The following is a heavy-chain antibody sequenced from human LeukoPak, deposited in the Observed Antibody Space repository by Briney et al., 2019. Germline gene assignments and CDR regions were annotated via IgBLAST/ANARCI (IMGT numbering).Heavy chain of an antibody. D-gene: IGHD6-13*01. Sequence: VASVKVSCKVSGYTLTELSMHWVRQAPGKGLEWMGGFDPEDGETIYAQKFQGRVTMTEDTSTDTAYMELSSLRSEDTAVYYCATEAAGIAAAGTFYWGQGTLVTVSS. CDR1: GYTLTELS. CDR2: FDPEDGET. V-gene: IGHV1-24*01. J-gene: IGHJ4*02. CDR3: ATEAAGIAAAGTFY.